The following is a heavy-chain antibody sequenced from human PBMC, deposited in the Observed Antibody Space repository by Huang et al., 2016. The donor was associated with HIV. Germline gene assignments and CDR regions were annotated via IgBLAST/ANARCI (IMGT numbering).Heavy chain of an antibody. J-gene: IGHJ4*02. CDR2: MNPNTGNT. CDR3: ARSAYGDLDY. Sequence: QVHLVQSGAEVKKPGASVKVSCKASGYTFTNYDINWVRQAPGRGLEWMGGMNPNTGNTGFAQSFQGRVTMTRKTSITTAYMELTSWTSEDTAVYYCARSAYGDLDYWGLGTLVIVSS. CDR1: GYTFTNYD. D-gene: IGHD4-17*01. V-gene: IGHV1-8*02.